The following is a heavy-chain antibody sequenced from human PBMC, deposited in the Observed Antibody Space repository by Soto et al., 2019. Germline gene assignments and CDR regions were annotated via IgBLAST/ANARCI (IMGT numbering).Heavy chain of an antibody. CDR2: IYYSGST. CDR3: ARVWGGAFDI. J-gene: IGHJ3*02. Sequence: SETLSLTCTVSGGSISSYYWSWIRQPPGKGLEWIGYIYYSGSTNYNPSLKSRVTISVDTSKNQYSLKLSSVTAADTAVYYCARVWGGAFDIWGQGTMVTVSS. V-gene: IGHV4-59*01. CDR1: GGSISSYY. D-gene: IGHD3-10*01.